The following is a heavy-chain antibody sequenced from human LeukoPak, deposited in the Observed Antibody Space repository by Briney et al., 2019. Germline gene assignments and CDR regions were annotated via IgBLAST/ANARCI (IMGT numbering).Heavy chain of an antibody. CDR1: GYSISSGYY. J-gene: IGHJ4*02. CDR2: IYHSGST. CDR3: ARGRYGDPTS. Sequence: SETLSLTCTVSGYSISSGYYWGWIRRPPGKGLEWIGSIYHSGSTYYNPSLKSRVTISVDTSENQFSLKLSSVTAADTAVYYCARGRYGDPTSWGQGTLVTVSS. V-gene: IGHV4-38-2*02. D-gene: IGHD4-17*01.